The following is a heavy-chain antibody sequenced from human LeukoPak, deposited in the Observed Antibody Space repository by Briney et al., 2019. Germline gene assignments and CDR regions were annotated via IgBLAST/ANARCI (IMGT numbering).Heavy chain of an antibody. CDR1: GGSISSYY. CDR2: IYYSGST. Sequence: SETLSLTCTVSGGSISSYYWSWIRQPPGKGLEWIGYIYYSGSTNYNPSLKSRVTISVDTSKNQFSLKLSSVTAADTAVYYCASWGEDDSSSFGYWGQGTLVTVSS. J-gene: IGHJ4*02. V-gene: IGHV4-59*01. CDR3: ASWGEDDSSSFGY. D-gene: IGHD3-22*01.